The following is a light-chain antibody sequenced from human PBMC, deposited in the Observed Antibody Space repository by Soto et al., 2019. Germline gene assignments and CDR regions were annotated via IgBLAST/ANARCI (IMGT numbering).Light chain of an antibody. CDR3: QQLNSYLAT. CDR2: AAS. CDR1: QGISSY. J-gene: IGKJ4*01. Sequence: DIQLTQSPSFLSASVGDRVTITCRASQGISSYLAWYQQKPGKAPKLLIYAASTLRGGVPSRFSGSGSGTEFSLTISSLQPEDFATYYCQQLNSYLATFGGGTKVEIK. V-gene: IGKV1-9*01.